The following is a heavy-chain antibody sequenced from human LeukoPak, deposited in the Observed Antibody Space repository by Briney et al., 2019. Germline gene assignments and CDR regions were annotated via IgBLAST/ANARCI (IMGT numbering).Heavy chain of an antibody. CDR2: IRGDGSMT. CDR3: ARENLAAAADY. D-gene: IGHD6-25*01. V-gene: IGHV3-74*01. CDR1: EFTFSACW. Sequence: PGGSLRLSCAASEFTFSACWMHWVRQAPGKGLVWVSRIRGDGSMTNYADSVKGRFTISRDNAKNTLYLQMNSLRLEDTAVYYCARENLAAAADYWGQGTVVTVSS. J-gene: IGHJ4*02.